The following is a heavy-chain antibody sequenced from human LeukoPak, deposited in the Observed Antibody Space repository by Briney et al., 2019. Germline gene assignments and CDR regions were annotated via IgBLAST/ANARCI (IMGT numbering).Heavy chain of an antibody. J-gene: IGHJ4*02. D-gene: IGHD3-10*01. CDR2: RKQDGSEE. CDR1: GFAFSNYW. V-gene: IGHV3-7*01. Sequence: GGSLRLSCAASGFAFSNYWLGWVRQAPGRGLEWVANRKQDGSEEYYVESVRGRFTISRDNAKNSLYLQMNSLRVEDTGVYYCARDRGPNTFDHWGQGTLVTVSS. CDR3: ARDRGPNTFDH.